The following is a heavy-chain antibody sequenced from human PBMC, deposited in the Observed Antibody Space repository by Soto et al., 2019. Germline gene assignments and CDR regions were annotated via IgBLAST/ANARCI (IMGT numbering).Heavy chain of an antibody. D-gene: IGHD5-12*01. CDR3: DINRYSTYHYPDY. V-gene: IGHV1-2*02. CDR2: INPNSGGT. J-gene: IGHJ4*02. CDR1: GYTFTGYY. Sequence: GASVKGSCKASGYTFTGYYMNWVRQAPGQGLEWTRWINPNSGGTSYAQKIQGRVTMTRDTSISTAYMELSRLRSDDTAVYYCDINRYSTYHYPDYWGQGTLVTVSS.